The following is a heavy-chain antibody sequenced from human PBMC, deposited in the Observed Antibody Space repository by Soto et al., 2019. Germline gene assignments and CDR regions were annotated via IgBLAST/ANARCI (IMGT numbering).Heavy chain of an antibody. D-gene: IGHD4-17*01. Sequence: TGGSLRLSCAASGFTFSSYLMSWVRQAPGKGLEWVANIKQDGSEKYYVDSVKGRFTISRDNAKNSLYLQMNSLRAEDTAVYYCASANTVTTYNYWGQGTLVTVSS. CDR2: IKQDGSEK. CDR3: ASANTVTTYNY. J-gene: IGHJ4*02. V-gene: IGHV3-7*01. CDR1: GFTFSSYL.